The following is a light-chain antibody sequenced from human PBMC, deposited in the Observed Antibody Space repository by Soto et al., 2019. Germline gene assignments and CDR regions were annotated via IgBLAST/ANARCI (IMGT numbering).Light chain of an antibody. V-gene: IGKV3-20*01. CDR3: QQYGGSPPYT. J-gene: IGKJ2*01. CDR2: GAS. CDR1: QSISNNY. Sequence: ILMTQAPGTLSLSPGERATLSCRASQSISNNYLACYQQKPGQAPRLLVYGASTRASDIEGRFSGSGSGTDFTLTIIRLEPEDYAVYYCQQYGGSPPYTFGQGTKVDIK.